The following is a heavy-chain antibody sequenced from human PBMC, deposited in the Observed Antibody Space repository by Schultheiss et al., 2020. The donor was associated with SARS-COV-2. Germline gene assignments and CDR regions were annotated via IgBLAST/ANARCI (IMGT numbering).Heavy chain of an antibody. CDR1: GGSISSSSYY. V-gene: IGHV4-39*07. CDR3: ARVDSYYDFWSGTNYDAFDI. CDR2: FDYSGST. Sequence: SETLSLTCTVSGGSISSSSYYWGWIRQPPGKELEWIGSFDYSGSTYYNPSLKSRVTVSVDTSKNQFSLKLSSVTAADTAVYYCARVDSYYDFWSGTNYDAFDIWGQGTMVTVSS. D-gene: IGHD3-3*01. J-gene: IGHJ3*02.